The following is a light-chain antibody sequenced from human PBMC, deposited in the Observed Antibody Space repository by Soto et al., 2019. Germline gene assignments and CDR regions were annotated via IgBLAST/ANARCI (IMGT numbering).Light chain of an antibody. CDR1: QSISSR. CDR2: DAL. CDR3: QQYDTYFRYT. Sequence: DIQMTQSPSTLSASVGDRVTITCRASQSISSRLAWYQKKPGKAPKLLIYDALNLESGVPSRFSGSGSGTEFTLSIGSLQPDHFATYYRQQYDTYFRYTFGQGTKLEI. J-gene: IGKJ2*01. V-gene: IGKV1-5*01.